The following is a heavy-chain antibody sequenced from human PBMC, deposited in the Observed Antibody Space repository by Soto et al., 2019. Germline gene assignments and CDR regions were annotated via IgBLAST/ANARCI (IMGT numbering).Heavy chain of an antibody. J-gene: IGHJ4*02. CDR1: GGSISNYY. V-gene: IGHV4-4*07. Sequence: SETLSLTCTVSGGSISNYYWSWIRQPAGKGLEWIGRIYTGGSTNYNPSLKSRVTMSTDTSKNQFSLRLTSVTAADTAVYYCARASVGPPGGGSWIMPFDYWGQGALVTVSS. D-gene: IGHD2-15*01. CDR3: ARASVGPPGGGSWIMPFDY. CDR2: IYTGGST.